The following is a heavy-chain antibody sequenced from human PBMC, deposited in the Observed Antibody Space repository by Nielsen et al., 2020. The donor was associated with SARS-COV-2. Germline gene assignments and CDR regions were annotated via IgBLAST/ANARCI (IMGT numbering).Heavy chain of an antibody. J-gene: IGHJ4*02. Sequence: GESLKISCKGSGYRFPSYWIGWVRQMPGKGLEWMGIIYPGDSDTRYSPSFQGQVTISADKSISTAYLQWSSLKASDTAMYYCARGGWYCSGGSCYPFDYWGQGTLVTVSS. CDR2: IYPGDSDT. D-gene: IGHD2-15*01. V-gene: IGHV5-51*01. CDR1: GYRFPSYW. CDR3: ARGGWYCSGGSCYPFDY.